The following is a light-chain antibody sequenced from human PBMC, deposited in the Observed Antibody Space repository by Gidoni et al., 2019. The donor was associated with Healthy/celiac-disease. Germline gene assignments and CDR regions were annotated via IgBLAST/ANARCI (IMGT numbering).Light chain of an antibody. V-gene: IGKV3-11*01. CDR2: DAS. J-gene: IGKJ2*01. CDR1: QSVSSY. Sequence: IVLTQSPATLSLSPGERATLSCRASQSVSSYLAWYQQKPGQAPRLLIYDASNRATGIPARFSGSGSGTDFTLTSSSLEPEDFAVYDCQQRSNWPPYTFGQGTKLEIK. CDR3: QQRSNWPPYT.